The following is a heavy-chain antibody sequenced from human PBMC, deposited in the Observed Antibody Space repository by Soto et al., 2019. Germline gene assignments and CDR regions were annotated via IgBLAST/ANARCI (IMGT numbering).Heavy chain of an antibody. CDR3: AREGALAENWLDP. CDR2: MNAGTGNI. J-gene: IGHJ5*02. D-gene: IGHD1-26*01. CDR1: GYTFVDFA. V-gene: IGHV1-3*01. Sequence: QVQLVQSGAEIKRPGASVKVSCKASGYTFVDFALHWVRQAPGQRLEWVGWMNAGTGNIKYSGKFEDRVTITRDTSADTAYMELRSLRSEDTAVYFCAREGALAENWLDPWGQGTLVTVSS.